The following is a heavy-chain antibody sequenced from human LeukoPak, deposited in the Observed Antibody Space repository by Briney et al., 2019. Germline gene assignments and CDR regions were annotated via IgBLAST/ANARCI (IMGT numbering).Heavy chain of an antibody. CDR3: ARDRDITMIVGDLNWFDP. V-gene: IGHV3-21*01. J-gene: IGHJ5*02. D-gene: IGHD3-22*01. CDR2: ISSSGGTT. Sequence: GGSLRLSCAASGFIFSNFGMSWVRQAPGKGLEWVSAISSSGGTTYYADSVKGRFTISRDNAKNSLYLQMNSLRAEDTAVYYCARDRDITMIVGDLNWFDPWGQGTLVTVSS. CDR1: GFIFSNFG.